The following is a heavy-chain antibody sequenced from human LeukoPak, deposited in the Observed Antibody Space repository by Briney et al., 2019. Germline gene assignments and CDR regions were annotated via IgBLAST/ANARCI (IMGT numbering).Heavy chain of an antibody. CDR1: GYTFTSYG. D-gene: IGHD5-12*01. CDR2: ISAYNGNT. Sequence: GASVKVSCRASGYTFTSYGISWVRQAPGQGLEWMGWISAYNGNTNYAQKLQGRVTMTTDTSTSTAYMELRSLRSDDTAVYYCARDRATTNDIVANGGDYWGQGTLVTVSS. CDR3: ARDRATTNDIVANGGDY. J-gene: IGHJ4*02. V-gene: IGHV1-18*01.